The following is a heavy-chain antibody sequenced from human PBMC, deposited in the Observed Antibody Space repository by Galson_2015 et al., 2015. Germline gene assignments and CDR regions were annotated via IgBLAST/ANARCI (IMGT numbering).Heavy chain of an antibody. CDR3: TRSLIAAAGDRPLSSGMDV. CDR1: GFTFSGSA. V-gene: IGHV3-73*01. J-gene: IGHJ6*02. D-gene: IGHD6-13*01. Sequence: SLRLSCAASGFTFSGSAMHWVRQASGKGLEWVGRIRSKANSYATAYAASVKGRFTISRDDSKNTAYLQMNSLKTEDTAVYYCTRSLIAAAGDRPLSSGMDVWGQGTTVTVSS. CDR2: IRSKANSYAT.